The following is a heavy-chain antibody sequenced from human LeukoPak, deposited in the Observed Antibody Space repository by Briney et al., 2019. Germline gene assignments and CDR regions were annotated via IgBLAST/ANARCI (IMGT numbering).Heavy chain of an antibody. V-gene: IGHV4-34*01. CDR3: ARTAYSDFWSGYYYYYYYMGV. Sequence: SETLSLTCAVYGGSFSGYYWSWIRQPPGKGLEWIGEINHSGSTNYNPSLESRVTISVDTSKNQFSLKLSSVTAADTAVYYCARTAYSDFWSGYYYYYYYMGVWGKGTTVTVSS. CDR2: INHSGST. D-gene: IGHD3-3*01. CDR1: GGSFSGYY. J-gene: IGHJ6*03.